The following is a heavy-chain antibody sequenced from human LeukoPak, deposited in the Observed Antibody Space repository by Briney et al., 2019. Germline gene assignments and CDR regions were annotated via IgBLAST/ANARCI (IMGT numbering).Heavy chain of an antibody. Sequence: GESLKISCKGSGYRIISYWIAWVRQMPGKGLEWMGNIYLGDSDTTYSPSFQGHVTISADKSISTAYLHWSSLKAPDTAIYYCARPTSQTTVTSGDDDAFHIWGRGTMVTVSS. V-gene: IGHV5-51*01. D-gene: IGHD4-17*01. CDR2: IYLGDSDT. CDR1: GYRIISYW. J-gene: IGHJ3*02. CDR3: ARPTSQTTVTSGDDDAFHI.